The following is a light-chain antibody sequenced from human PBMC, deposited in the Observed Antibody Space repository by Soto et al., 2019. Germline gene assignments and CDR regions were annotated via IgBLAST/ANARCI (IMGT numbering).Light chain of an antibody. V-gene: IGLV2-23*01. J-gene: IGLJ3*02. Sequence: QSALTQPASVSGSPGQSITISCSDVGIYSLVSWYQQHPGKAPTLMIYEGSKRPSGVSNRFSGSKSGNTASLTISGLQAEDEADYYYCSYGRSSTAWVFGGGTKSPS. CDR2: EGS. CDR3: CSYGRSSTAWV. CDR1: DVGIYSL.